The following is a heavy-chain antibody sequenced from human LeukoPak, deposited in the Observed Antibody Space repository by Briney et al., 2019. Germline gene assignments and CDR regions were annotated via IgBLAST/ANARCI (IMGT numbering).Heavy chain of an antibody. CDR3: ASVRYQLGYCSSTSCYSFDY. Sequence: SVKVSCKASGGTFSSYTISWVRQAPGQGLEWMGRIIPILGIANYAQKFQGRVTITADKSTSTAYMELSSLRSEDTAVYYCASVRYQLGYCSSTSCYSFDYWGQGTLVTVSS. V-gene: IGHV1-69*02. CDR1: GGTFSSYT. D-gene: IGHD2-2*02. J-gene: IGHJ4*02. CDR2: IIPILGIA.